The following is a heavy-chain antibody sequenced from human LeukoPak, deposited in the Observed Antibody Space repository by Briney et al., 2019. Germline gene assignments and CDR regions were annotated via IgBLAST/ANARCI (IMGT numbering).Heavy chain of an antibody. V-gene: IGHV3-30*04. J-gene: IGHJ4*02. D-gene: IGHD3-9*01. Sequence: GRSLRLSCAASGITFSSYAMHWVRQAPGKGLEWVAVISYDGSNKYYADSVKGRFTISRDNAKNSLYLQMNSLRAEDTAVYYCARAFYDFLTGYPAYFDYWGQGTLVTVSS. CDR3: ARAFYDFLTGYPAYFDY. CDR2: ISYDGSNK. CDR1: GITFSSYA.